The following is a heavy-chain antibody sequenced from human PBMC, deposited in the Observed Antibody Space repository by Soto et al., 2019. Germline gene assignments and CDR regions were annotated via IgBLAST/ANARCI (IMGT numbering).Heavy chain of an antibody. J-gene: IGHJ4*02. CDR3: TKEFGKSSSFEF. CDR2: ISNDGTKK. CDR1: GFIFSSYG. Sequence: VQLVESGGGVVQPGRSLRLSCAASGFIFSSYGIQWVRQAPGKGLEWVAVISNDGTKKFYGDSVKGRFTLSRDNSRNTVYLQMNNLRVEDTARYRCTKEFGKSSSFEFWGQGALVTVSS. V-gene: IGHV3-30*18. D-gene: IGHD3-16*02.